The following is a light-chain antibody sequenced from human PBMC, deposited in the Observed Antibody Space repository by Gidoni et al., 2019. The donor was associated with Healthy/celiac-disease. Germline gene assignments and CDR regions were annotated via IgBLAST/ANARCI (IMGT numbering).Light chain of an antibody. V-gene: IGKV3-11*01. J-gene: IGKJ1*01. CDR2: DAP. Sequence: DIVLTQSPATQSLSPGYRATLSSRPSQSVSSFLACYQQKPGQAPRLLIFDAPNRATGLPASFSGSGSRTVFTITISGLAPEDFAVYYFQARSTWWTFGQGTKVEIK. CDR1: QSVSSF. CDR3: QARSTWWT.